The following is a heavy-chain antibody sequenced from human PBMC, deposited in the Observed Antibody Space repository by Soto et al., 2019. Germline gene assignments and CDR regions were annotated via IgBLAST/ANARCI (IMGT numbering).Heavy chain of an antibody. CDR2: ISSNGGST. V-gene: IGHV3-64*01. J-gene: IGHJ3*02. CDR3: ARGKQITHDYIWGSYRPSAFDI. CDR1: GFTFSSYA. Sequence: GGSLRLSCAASGFTFSSYAMHWVRQAPGKGLEYVSAISSNGGSTYYANSVKGRFTISRDNSKNTLYLQMGSLRAEDMAVYYCARGKQITHDYIWGSYRPSAFDIWGQGTMVTVSS. D-gene: IGHD3-16*02.